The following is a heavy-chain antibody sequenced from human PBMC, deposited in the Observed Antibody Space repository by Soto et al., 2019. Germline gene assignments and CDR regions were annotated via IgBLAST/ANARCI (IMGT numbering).Heavy chain of an antibody. D-gene: IGHD2-8*01. CDR3: ARDLPPFCSNGICFADY. Sequence: GGSLRLSCGASGFNCADYAMSWVRQVPGKGLEWVSAISVSGSSTYYADTVKGRFTISRENSRNTLYLQMNSLRAEDTAVYYCARDLPPFCSNGICFADYWGQGTLVTVSS. CDR2: ISVSGSST. CDR1: GFNCADYA. V-gene: IGHV3-23*01. J-gene: IGHJ4*02.